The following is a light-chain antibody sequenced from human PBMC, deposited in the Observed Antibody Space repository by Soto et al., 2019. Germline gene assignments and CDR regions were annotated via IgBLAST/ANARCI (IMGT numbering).Light chain of an antibody. V-gene: IGLV1-44*01. J-gene: IGLJ2*01. CDR2: SNN. Sequence: QSVLTQTPSASGTPGQRVNISCSGSSSNIGSNNVNWYQQLPGTAPKLLIYSNNQRPSGVPDRFSGSKSGTSASLAISGLQSEDEAAYYCEAWDASMNSVVFGGGTKLTVL. CDR1: SSNIGSNN. CDR3: EAWDASMNSVV.